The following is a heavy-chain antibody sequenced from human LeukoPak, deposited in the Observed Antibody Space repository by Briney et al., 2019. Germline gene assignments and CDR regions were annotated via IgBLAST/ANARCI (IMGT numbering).Heavy chain of an antibody. CDR2: ISAYNGNT. CDR3: ARDFAWGINWNFDYLDY. V-gene: IGHV1-18*01. D-gene: IGHD1-7*01. Sequence: ASVKVSCKASGYTFTSYGISWVRQAPGQGLEWMGWISAYNGNTNYAQKLQGRVTMTTDTSTSTAYMELRSLRSDDTAVYYCARDFAWGINWNFDYLDYWGQGTLVTASS. J-gene: IGHJ4*02. CDR1: GYTFTSYG.